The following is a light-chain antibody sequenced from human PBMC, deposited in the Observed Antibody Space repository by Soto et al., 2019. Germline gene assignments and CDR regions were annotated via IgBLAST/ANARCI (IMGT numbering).Light chain of an antibody. CDR1: QGISSY. J-gene: IGKJ5*01. V-gene: IGKV1-9*01. Sequence: DLQFTQAPSFMSASVGISVTITCRAIQGISSYLAWYQQKPGKATKLLIYAASTLQSGVTLRVSGSGSGTSFTLTISSLQPEDFATYYCQQLLSYPITFGQGTRLEIK. CDR3: QQLLSYPIT. CDR2: AAS.